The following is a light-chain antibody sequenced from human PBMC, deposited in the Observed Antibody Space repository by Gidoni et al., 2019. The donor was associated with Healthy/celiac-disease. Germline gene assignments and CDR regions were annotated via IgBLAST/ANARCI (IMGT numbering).Light chain of an antibody. J-gene: IGKJ1*01. CDR3: QKYNSATWT. V-gene: IGKV1-27*01. Sequence: DIQMTQSPSSLSASVGDRVTITCRPSQCISNYLAWYQQKPGQVPKLLIYAAATWQSGVPSRCSGSGSGTDVTLTISSMQPEDVATYYCQKYNSATWTFGQGTKVEIK. CDR2: AAA. CDR1: QCISNY.